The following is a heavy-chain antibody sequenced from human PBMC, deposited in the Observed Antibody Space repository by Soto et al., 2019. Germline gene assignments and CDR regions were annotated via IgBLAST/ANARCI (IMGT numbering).Heavy chain of an antibody. CDR1: GFTFSSYY. J-gene: IGHJ4*02. CDR2: MNQDGSEK. Sequence: GGSLRLSCAASGFTFSSYYMTWVRQAPGAGLEWLANMNQDGSEKYYVDSVKGRFIISRDNAENSLYLELSNLRADDTAVYYCVRDIVAPGSLLYFDSWGQGTLVTVSS. D-gene: IGHD5-12*01. CDR3: VRDIVAPGSLLYFDS. V-gene: IGHV3-7*05.